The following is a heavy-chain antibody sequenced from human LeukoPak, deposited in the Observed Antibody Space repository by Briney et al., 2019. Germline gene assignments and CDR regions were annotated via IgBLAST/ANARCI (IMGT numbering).Heavy chain of an antibody. CDR3: ARVYGSFSITMIVVVADAFDI. CDR2: ISAYNGNT. J-gene: IGHJ3*02. D-gene: IGHD3-22*01. Sequence: ASVKVSCKASGYTFTSYGISWVRQAPGQGLEWMGWISAYNGNTNYAQKLQGRVTMTTDTSTSTAYMELRSLRSDDTAVYYCARVYGSFSITMIVVVADAFDIWGQGTMVTVSS. V-gene: IGHV1-18*01. CDR1: GYTFTSYG.